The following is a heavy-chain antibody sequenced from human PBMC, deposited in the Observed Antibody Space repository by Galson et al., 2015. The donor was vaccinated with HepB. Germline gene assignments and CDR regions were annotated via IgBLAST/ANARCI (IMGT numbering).Heavy chain of an antibody. D-gene: IGHD6-19*01. J-gene: IGHJ4*02. CDR2: IYPGDSAA. CDR1: GYIFTNYW. CDR3: ARHTSGWSPSDY. Sequence: QSGAEVKKPGESLKISCKGSGYIFTNYWIGWVRQMPGKGLEWMGIIYPGDSAARYSPSFQGQVTTSADKSINTAYLQWSSQKASGSAMYYCARHTSGWSPSDYWGQGTLVTVSS. V-gene: IGHV5-51*01.